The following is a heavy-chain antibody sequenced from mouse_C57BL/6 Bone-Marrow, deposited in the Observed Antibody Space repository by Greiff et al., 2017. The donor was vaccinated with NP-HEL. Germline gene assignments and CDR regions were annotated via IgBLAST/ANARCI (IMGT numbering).Heavy chain of an antibody. CDR1: GYTFTDYY. J-gene: IGHJ4*01. Sequence: VQLKESGPVLVKPGASVKMSCKASGYTFTDYYMNWVKQSHGKSLEWIGVINPYNGGTSYNQKFKGKATLTVDKSSSTAYMELNSLTSEDSAVYYCARGDYDYYAMDCWGQGTSVTVSS. CDR3: ARGDYDYYAMDC. D-gene: IGHD1-1*02. V-gene: IGHV1-19*01. CDR2: INPYNGGT.